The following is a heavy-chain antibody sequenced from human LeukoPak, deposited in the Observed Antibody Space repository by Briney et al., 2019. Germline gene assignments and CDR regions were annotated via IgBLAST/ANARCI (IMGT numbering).Heavy chain of an antibody. CDR3: LRDASGWFLVVQDFHF. CDR1: GYSFNTYG. Sequence: ASVQVSCKTSGYSFNTYGITWVRQAPGQGLAWMGWISGHSGDTQYARKFQGRVTLTTDSSTNTAYMDLRALKSDDTAVYYCLRDASGWFLVVQDFHFWGQGTLVIVSS. V-gene: IGHV1-18*01. CDR2: ISGHSGDT. J-gene: IGHJ4*02. D-gene: IGHD6-19*01.